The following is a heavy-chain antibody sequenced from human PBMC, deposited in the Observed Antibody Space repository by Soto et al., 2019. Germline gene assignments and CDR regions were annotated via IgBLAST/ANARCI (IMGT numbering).Heavy chain of an antibody. Sequence: EVQLVESGGGLVKPGGSLRLSCAASGFTFSSYSMNWVRQAPGKGLEWVSSISSSSSYIYYADSVKGRFTISRDNAKNSLYLQMNSLRAEDTAVYYCARVGMGFYSYGNYYGMDVWGQGTTVTVSS. CDR2: ISSSSSYI. CDR1: GFTFSSYS. CDR3: ARVGMGFYSYGNYYGMDV. D-gene: IGHD5-18*01. J-gene: IGHJ6*02. V-gene: IGHV3-21*01.